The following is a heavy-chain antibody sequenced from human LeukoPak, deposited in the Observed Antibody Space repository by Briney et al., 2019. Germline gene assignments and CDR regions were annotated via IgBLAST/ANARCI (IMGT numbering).Heavy chain of an antibody. V-gene: IGHV2-5*01. CDR1: GFSLSTSGVG. J-gene: IGHJ4*02. CDR2: IYWNDDK. CDR3: AHRSTMVRRVTFDY. D-gene: IGHD3-10*01. Sequence: SGPTLVKPTQTLTLTCTFSGFSLSTSGVGVGWIRQPPGKALEWLALIYWNDDKRYSPSLKSRLTITKDTSKNQVVLTMTNMDPVDTATYYCAHRSTMVRRVTFDYWGQGTLVTVSS.